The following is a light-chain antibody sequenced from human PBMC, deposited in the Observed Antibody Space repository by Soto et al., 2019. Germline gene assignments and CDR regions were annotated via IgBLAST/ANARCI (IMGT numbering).Light chain of an antibody. V-gene: IGKV1-13*02. CDR1: QGISSA. Sequence: AIQLTQSPSSLSASVGDRVTITCRASQGISSALAWYQKKPGKAPKLLIYDASSLERGVPSTFSGSGSGTDFTRTISSLQPEDFAIYFCQQFKSYPLTFGGGTKVEIK. CDR3: QQFKSYPLT. J-gene: IGKJ4*01. CDR2: DAS.